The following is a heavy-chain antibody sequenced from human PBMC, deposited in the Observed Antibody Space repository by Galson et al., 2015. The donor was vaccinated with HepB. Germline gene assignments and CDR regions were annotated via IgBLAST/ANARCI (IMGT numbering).Heavy chain of an antibody. CDR2: IIPILGIN. D-gene: IGHD6-13*01. CDR1: GGTFSSYA. V-gene: IGHV1-69*04. Sequence: SVKVSCKASGGTFSSYAISWVRQAPGQGLEWMGRIIPILGINNYAQKFQGRVTITADKSTSTTYMELSSLRSEDTAVYYCASLDSSSPFDAFDIWGQGTMVTVSS. CDR3: ASLDSSSPFDAFDI. J-gene: IGHJ3*02.